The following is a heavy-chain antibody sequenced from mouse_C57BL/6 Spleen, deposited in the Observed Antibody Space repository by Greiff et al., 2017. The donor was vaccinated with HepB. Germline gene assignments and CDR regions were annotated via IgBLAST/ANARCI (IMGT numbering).Heavy chain of an antibody. Sequence: DVHLVESGEGLVKPGGSLKLSCAASGFTFSSYAMSWVRQTPEKRLEWVAYISSGGDYIYYADTVKGRFTISRDNARNTLYLQMSSLKSEDTAMYYCTREDGYRAWFAYWGQGTLVTVSA. D-gene: IGHD2-3*01. CDR3: TREDGYRAWFAY. CDR1: GFTFSSYA. V-gene: IGHV5-9-1*02. CDR2: ISSGGDYI. J-gene: IGHJ3*01.